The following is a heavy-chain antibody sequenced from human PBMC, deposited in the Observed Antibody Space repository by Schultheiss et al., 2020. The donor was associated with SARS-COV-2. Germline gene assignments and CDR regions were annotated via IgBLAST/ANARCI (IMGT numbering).Heavy chain of an antibody. V-gene: IGHV4-61*08. D-gene: IGHD3-3*01. CDR2: IYYSGST. CDR3: AGMDFWSGYTRDNWFDP. Sequence: SETLSLTCTVSGGSISSGGYYWSWIRQPPGKGLEWIGYIYYSGSTNYNPSLKSRVTMSVDTSKNQFSLKLSSVTAADTAVYYCAGMDFWSGYTRDNWFDPWGQGTLVTVSS. CDR1: GGSISSGGYY. J-gene: IGHJ5*02.